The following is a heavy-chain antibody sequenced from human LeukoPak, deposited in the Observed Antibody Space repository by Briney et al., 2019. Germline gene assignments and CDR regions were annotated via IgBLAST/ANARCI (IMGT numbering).Heavy chain of an antibody. CDR2: IYYSGST. V-gene: IGHV4-59*01. CDR3: ARGGISWFDP. CDR1: GGSISSYY. D-gene: IGHD6-13*01. J-gene: IGHJ5*02. Sequence: SETLSLTCTVSGGSISSYYWSWIRQPPGKGLEWIGYIYYSGSTNYNPSLKTRVTISVDTSKNQFSLKLSSVTAADTAVYYCARGGISWFDPWGQGTLVTVSS.